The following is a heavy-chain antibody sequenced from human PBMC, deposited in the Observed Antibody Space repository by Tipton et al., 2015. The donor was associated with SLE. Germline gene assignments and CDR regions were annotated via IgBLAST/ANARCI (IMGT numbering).Heavy chain of an antibody. V-gene: IGHV4-34*01. CDR1: GGSISPYY. CDR3: ATGKYFDY. D-gene: IGHD1-26*01. CDR2: ISHSGST. Sequence: TLSLTCTVSGGSISPYYWSWIRQPPGKGLEWIGEISHSGSTNCNPSLKSRVTISLDTSKNQFSLKLSSVTAADTALYYCATGKYFDYWGQGTLVTVSS. J-gene: IGHJ4*02.